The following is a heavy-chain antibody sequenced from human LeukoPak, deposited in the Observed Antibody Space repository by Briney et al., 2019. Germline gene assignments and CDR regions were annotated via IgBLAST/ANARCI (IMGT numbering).Heavy chain of an antibody. CDR2: IFWDGNQ. V-gene: IGHV2-5*02. D-gene: IGHD2-8*01. CDR3: AHRTYGPFHY. CDR1: GFSLSSEGVA. J-gene: IGHJ4*02. Sequence: SGPTLVNPTQTLTLTCTISGFSLSSEGVAVGWIRQPPGKALECLALIFWDGNQHYSPSLKNRLTLTRDTSKNQMVLTMANMDPVDTATYYCAHRTYGPFHYWGQGTLVTVSS.